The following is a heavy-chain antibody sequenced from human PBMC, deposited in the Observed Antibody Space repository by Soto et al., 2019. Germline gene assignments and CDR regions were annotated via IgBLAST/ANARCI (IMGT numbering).Heavy chain of an antibody. CDR1: GFTFSTYG. CDR2: ISGNGGST. D-gene: IGHD2-2*01. CDR3: AARYCSSTTCFHFDY. J-gene: IGHJ4*02. Sequence: GSLRLSCAASGFTFSTYGMHWVRQAPGKGLEYVSAISGNGGSTYYANSVKGRFTISRDNSKNTLYLQMGSLRAEDTAVYYCAARYCSSTTCFHFDYWGQGTLVTVSS. V-gene: IGHV3-64*01.